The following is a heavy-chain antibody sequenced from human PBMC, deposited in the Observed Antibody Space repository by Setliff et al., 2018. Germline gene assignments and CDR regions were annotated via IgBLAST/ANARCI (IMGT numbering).Heavy chain of an antibody. CDR1: GGTFSSYA. Sequence: GASVKVSCKASGGTFSSYAISWVRQAPGQGLEWMGRIIPIFGTANYAQKFQGRVTITADESTSTAYMELSSLRSEDTAVYYCARGRHPPWSGYPYYYMDVWGKGTTVTVSS. J-gene: IGHJ6*03. CDR2: IIPIFGTA. CDR3: ARGRHPPWSGYPYYYMDV. V-gene: IGHV1-69*13. D-gene: IGHD3-3*01.